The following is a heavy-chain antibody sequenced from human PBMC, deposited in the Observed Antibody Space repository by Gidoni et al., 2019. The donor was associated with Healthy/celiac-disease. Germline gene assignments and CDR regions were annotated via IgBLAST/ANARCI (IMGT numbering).Heavy chain of an antibody. Sequence: EVQLVESGGGLVQPGGSLRLSCAASGFTFSSYSMNWVRQAPGKGLEWVSYISSSSSTIYYADSVKGRFTISRDNAKNSLYLQMNSLRAEDTAVYYCARARGAVTTYPFDYWGQGTLVTVSS. D-gene: IGHD4-17*01. J-gene: IGHJ4*02. CDR1: GFTFSSYS. CDR3: ARARGAVTTYPFDY. V-gene: IGHV3-48*01. CDR2: ISSSSSTI.